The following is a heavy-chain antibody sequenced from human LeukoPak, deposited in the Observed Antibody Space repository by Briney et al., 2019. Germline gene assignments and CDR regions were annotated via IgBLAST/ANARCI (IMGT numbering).Heavy chain of an antibody. J-gene: IGHJ4*02. CDR2: TNRRGDIT. Sequence: GGSLRLSCAASGYTFGDYGMSWVRQVPGKGLEWVSGTNRRGDITGYADFVKGRFTISRDNAKNSFLQMNSLRVEDTALYHCAREGLGGELGGFDSWGQGTLVTVSS. CDR3: AREGLGGELGGFDS. V-gene: IGHV3-20*01. D-gene: IGHD1-7*01. CDR1: GYTFGDYG.